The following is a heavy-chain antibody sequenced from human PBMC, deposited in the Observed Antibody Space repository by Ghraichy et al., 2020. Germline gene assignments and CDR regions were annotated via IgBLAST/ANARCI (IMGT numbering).Heavy chain of an antibody. CDR3: ASEYSSSSSYYYYGMDV. CDR1: GFTFSSYS. Sequence: GESLNISCAASGFTFSSYSMNWVRQAPGKGLEWVSSISSSSYIYYADSVKGRFSISRDNAKNSLYLQMNSLRAEDTAVYYCASEYSSSSSYYYYGMDVWGQGTTVTVSS. J-gene: IGHJ6*02. D-gene: IGHD6-6*01. CDR2: ISSSSYI. V-gene: IGHV3-21*01.